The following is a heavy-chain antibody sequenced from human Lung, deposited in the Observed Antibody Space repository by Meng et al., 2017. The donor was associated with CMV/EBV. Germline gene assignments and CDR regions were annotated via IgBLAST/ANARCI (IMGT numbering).Heavy chain of an antibody. CDR2: IIPFLGVA. Sequence: SAKVSCKASRGRFGNYGISWARQAPGQGLEWMGGIIPFLGVASYAPKFKGRFTITTDKSTGTVYMDLSSLRSADTAVYYCATDAVARGDYWGQGAMVTVSS. CDR3: ATDAVARGDY. CDR1: RGRFGNYG. V-gene: IGHV1-69*10. D-gene: IGHD6-19*01. J-gene: IGHJ4*02.